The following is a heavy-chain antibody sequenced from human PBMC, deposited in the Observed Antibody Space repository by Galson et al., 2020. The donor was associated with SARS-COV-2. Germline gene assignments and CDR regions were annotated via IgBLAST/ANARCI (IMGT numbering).Heavy chain of an antibody. CDR3: ARHGEITMIVVVIPGAFDI. V-gene: IGHV4-39*01. CDR1: GGSISSSSYY. J-gene: IGHJ3*02. D-gene: IGHD3-22*01. CDR2: IYYSGST. Sequence: ETSETLSLTCTVSGGSISSSSYYWGWIRQPPGKGREWIGSIYYSGSTYYNPSLKSRVTISVDTSKNQFSLKLSSVTAADTAVYYCARHGEITMIVVVIPGAFDIWGQGTMVTVSS.